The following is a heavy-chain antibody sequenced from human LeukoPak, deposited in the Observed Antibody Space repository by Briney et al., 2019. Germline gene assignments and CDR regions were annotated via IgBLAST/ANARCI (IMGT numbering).Heavy chain of an antibody. J-gene: IGHJ4*02. CDR3: ARACDILTGYFPLGFDY. CDR1: GGTFSSYA. V-gene: IGHV1-69*04. Sequence: SVKVSCKASGGTFSSYAISWVRQAPGQGLEWMGRIIPILGIANYAQKFQGRVTITADKSTSTAYMELSSLRSEDTAVYYCARACDILTGYFPLGFDYWGQGTLVTVSS. D-gene: IGHD3-9*01. CDR2: IIPILGIA.